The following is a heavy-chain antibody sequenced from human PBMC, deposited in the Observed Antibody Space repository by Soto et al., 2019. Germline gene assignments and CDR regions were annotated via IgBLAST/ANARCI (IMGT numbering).Heavy chain of an antibody. D-gene: IGHD6-6*01. CDR1: GGSFSGYY. J-gene: IGHJ4*02. Sequence: SETLSLTCAVYGGSFSGYYWSWIRQPPGKGLEWIGEINHSGSTNYNPSLKSRVTISVDKSKNQFSLKLSSVTAADTAVYYCAREWDSSFGSYYLDYWGQGTLVTVSS. CDR2: INHSGST. V-gene: IGHV4-34*01. CDR3: AREWDSSFGSYYLDY.